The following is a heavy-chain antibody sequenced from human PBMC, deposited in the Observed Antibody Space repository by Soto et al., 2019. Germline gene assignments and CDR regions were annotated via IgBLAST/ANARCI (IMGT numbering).Heavy chain of an antibody. CDR3: ARALRCSSGPANWFDP. J-gene: IGHJ5*02. CDR1: GGSVSGSSYK. Sequence: ETLSLTCTVSGGSVSGSSYKWGWLRQPPGEGLEWIYDIYLSGTTYYNPSLKSRVTISYDTSKIQFSLNLMSVTAAETAVYNCARALRCSSGPANWFDPWGQGTLDTVSS. V-gene: IGHV4-39*01. D-gene: IGHD6-19*01. CDR2: IYLSGTT.